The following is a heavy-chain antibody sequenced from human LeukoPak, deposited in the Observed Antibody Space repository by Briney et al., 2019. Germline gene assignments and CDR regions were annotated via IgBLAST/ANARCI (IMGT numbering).Heavy chain of an antibody. V-gene: IGHV3-48*01. J-gene: IGHJ4*02. CDR2: ISSSSSTI. Sequence: GGSLRLSCAASGFTFSSYSTNWVRQAPGKGLEWVSYISSSSSTIYYADSVKGRFTISRDNAENSLYLQMNSLRAEDTAVYYCARGSISYFDYWGQGTLVTVSS. CDR3: ARGSISYFDY. CDR1: GFTFSSYS.